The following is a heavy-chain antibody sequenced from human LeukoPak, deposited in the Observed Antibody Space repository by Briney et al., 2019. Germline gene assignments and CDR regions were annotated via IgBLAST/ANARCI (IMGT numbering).Heavy chain of an antibody. CDR3: ARHSSSTD. CDR1: GFTVSSNY. CDR2: ISSSSYI. V-gene: IGHV3-69-1*01. Sequence: PGGSLRLSCAASGFTVSSNYMSWVRQAPGKGLEWVSSISSSSYIYYADSVKGRFTISRDNAKNSLYLQMNSLRAEDTAVYYCARHSSSTDWGQGTLVTVSS. D-gene: IGHD6-13*01. J-gene: IGHJ4*02.